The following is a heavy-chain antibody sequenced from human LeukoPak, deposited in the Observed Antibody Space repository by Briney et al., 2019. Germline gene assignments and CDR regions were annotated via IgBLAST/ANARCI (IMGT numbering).Heavy chain of an antibody. CDR2: ISGSADTA. Sequence: AGGSPRLSCAASGFTFSTYEINWVRQAPGKGLEWISYISGSADTAYYADSVKGRFTMSRDNARNSLYLQMNSLGAEDTAVYYCTRVGQSYSTSGQALDHWGQGTLVTVSS. D-gene: IGHD2-8*01. CDR1: GFTFSTYE. V-gene: IGHV3-48*03. J-gene: IGHJ4*02. CDR3: TRVGQSYSTSGQALDH.